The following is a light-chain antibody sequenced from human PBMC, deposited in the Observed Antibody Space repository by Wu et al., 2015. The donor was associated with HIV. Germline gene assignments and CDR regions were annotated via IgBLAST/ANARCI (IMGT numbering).Light chain of an antibody. CDR2: GAS. CDR1: QSILNNY. J-gene: IGKJ1*01. Sequence: EIVLTQSPGTLSLSPGERATLSCRASQSILNNYLAWYQQKPGQAPRLLIYGASTRATGIPDKFSGSGSGTDFTLTISRLEPEDFAVYYCQQYGSSSWTFGQGT. CDR3: QQYGSSSWT. V-gene: IGKV3-20*01.